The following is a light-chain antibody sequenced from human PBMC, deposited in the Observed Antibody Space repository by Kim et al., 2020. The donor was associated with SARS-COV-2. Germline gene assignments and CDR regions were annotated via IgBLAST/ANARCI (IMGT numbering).Light chain of an antibody. J-gene: IGLJ3*02. CDR1: SSSIGASFD. CDR3: QIYDINLNSWV. CDR2: DTN. Sequence: QRVTISCTGSSSSIGASFDVHWYQQLPGTAPTLLIYDTNNRPSGVPDRFSGSKSGTSASLAITGLQAEDEADYYCQIYDINLNSWVFGGGTKLSVL. V-gene: IGLV1-40*01.